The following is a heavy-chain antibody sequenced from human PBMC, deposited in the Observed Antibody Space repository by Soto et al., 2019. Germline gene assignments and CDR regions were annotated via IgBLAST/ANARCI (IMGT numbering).Heavy chain of an antibody. CDR1: GFSISSYY. V-gene: IGHV4-59*01. J-gene: IGHJ5*02. CDR3: ARRQHGGDNWFDP. Sequence: SETLYLTCPFSGFSISSYYWSWIRPPPGKGLEWIGYIYYSGSTNYNPSLKSRVTISVDTSKNQFSLKLSSVTAADTAVYYCARRQHGGDNWFDPWGQGTLVTVS. D-gene: IGHD3-10*01. CDR2: IYYSGST.